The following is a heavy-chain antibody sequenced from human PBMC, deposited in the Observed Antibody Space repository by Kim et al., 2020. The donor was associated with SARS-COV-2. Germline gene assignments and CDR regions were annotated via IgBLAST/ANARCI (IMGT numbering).Heavy chain of an antibody. CDR1: GYTFTSYG. V-gene: IGHV1-18*01. CDR3: ARVLRYFDWLLYPDAFDI. J-gene: IGHJ3*02. Sequence: ASVKVSCKASGYTFTSYGISWVRQAPGQGLEWMGWISAYNGNTNYAQKLQGRVTMTTDTSTSTAYMELRSLRSDDTAVYYCARVLRYFDWLLYPDAFDIWGQGTMVTVSS. D-gene: IGHD3-9*01. CDR2: ISAYNGNT.